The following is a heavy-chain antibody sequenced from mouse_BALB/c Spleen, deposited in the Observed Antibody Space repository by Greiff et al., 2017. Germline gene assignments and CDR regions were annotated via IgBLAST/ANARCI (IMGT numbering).Heavy chain of an antibody. CDR3: ASQYAYAMDY. J-gene: IGHJ4*01. CDR2: IWAGGST. Sequence: QVQLKESGPGLVAPSQSLSITCTVSGFSLTSYGVHWVRQPPGKGLEWLGVIWAGGSTDYNAAFISRLSISKDNSKSQVFFKMNSLQADDTAIYYCASQYAYAMDYWGQGTSVTVSS. V-gene: IGHV2-9*02. D-gene: IGHD5-1-1*01. CDR1: GFSLTSYG.